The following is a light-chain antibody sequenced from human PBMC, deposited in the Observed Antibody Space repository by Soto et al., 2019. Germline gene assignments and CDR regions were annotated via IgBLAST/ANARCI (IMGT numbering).Light chain of an antibody. CDR2: QAS. J-gene: IGKJ1*01. V-gene: IGKV1-5*03. CDR3: QQYNSYRT. Sequence: DIQMTQSPSTLSASVGDRLTITCRASQSVSTSLAWYQQKPGIAPKLLIYQASSLENGVPSRFSGSGSGTEFTLTISSLQPDDFATYYCQQYNSYRTFGQGTKVDI. CDR1: QSVSTS.